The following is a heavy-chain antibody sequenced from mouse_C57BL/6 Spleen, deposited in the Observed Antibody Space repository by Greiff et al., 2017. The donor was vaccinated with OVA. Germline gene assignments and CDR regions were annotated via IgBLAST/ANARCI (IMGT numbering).Heavy chain of an antibody. CDR1: GYTFTSYW. Sequence: QVQLQQPGAELVRPGSSVKLSCKASGYTFTSYWMHWVKQRPIQGLEWIGNIDPSDSETHYNQKFKDKATLTVDKSSSTAYMQLSSLTSEDSAVYDCSSQITGRYAMDYWGQGTSVTVSS. D-gene: IGHD1-3*01. CDR2: IDPSDSET. V-gene: IGHV1-52*01. J-gene: IGHJ4*01. CDR3: SSQITGRYAMDY.